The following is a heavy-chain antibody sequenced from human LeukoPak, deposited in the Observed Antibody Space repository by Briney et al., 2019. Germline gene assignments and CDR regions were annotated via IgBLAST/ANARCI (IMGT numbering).Heavy chain of an antibody. Sequence: GGSLTLSCAASGFTFSGSAMHWVRQASGKGLEWVGRFRSKANSYATAYAASVKGRFTISRDDSKNTAYLQMNSLKTEDTAVYYCTSPRYCSGGSCYSSQRAFDIWGQGTMVTVSS. D-gene: IGHD2-15*01. CDR1: GFTFSGSA. J-gene: IGHJ3*02. V-gene: IGHV3-73*01. CDR3: TSPRYCSGGSCYSSQRAFDI. CDR2: FRSKANSYAT.